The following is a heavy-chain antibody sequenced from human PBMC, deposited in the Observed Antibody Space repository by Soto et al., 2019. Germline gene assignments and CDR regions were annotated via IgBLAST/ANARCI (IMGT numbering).Heavy chain of an antibody. V-gene: IGHV3-30-3*01. Sequence: QVQVVESGGGVVQPGRSLRLSCAASGFTLSTYAMHWVRQAPGKGLAWLAVISYDGSRTHYAGSMEGRFTISRDTSKNTLYLQMNSLRPEDTAVYFCVREQNSGYYRTADYWGQGTLVTVSS. CDR1: GFTLSTYA. J-gene: IGHJ4*02. D-gene: IGHD3-22*01. CDR2: ISYDGSRT. CDR3: VREQNSGYYRTADY.